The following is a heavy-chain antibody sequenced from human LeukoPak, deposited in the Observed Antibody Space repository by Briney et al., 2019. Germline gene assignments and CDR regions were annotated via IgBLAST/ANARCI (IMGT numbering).Heavy chain of an antibody. D-gene: IGHD4-11*01. CDR2: ISRSTTDI. CDR1: GDRLTGYG. CDR3: SRGYSNPPLDY. Sequence: GGGLRLSCEASGDRLTGYGMYWVREAPGKGLEGFASISRSTTDINYADSVKGRFASSRDNAKNSMYLQMNSLKAEDTAVYDCSRGYSNPPLDYWGQGTLVTVSS. J-gene: IGHJ4*02. V-gene: IGHV3-48*01.